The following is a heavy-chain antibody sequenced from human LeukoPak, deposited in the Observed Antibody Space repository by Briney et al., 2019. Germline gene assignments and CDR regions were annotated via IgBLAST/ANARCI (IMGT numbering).Heavy chain of an antibody. CDR1: GFTFDDYG. D-gene: IGHD3-16*02. J-gene: IGHJ4*02. CDR2: VNWNGGST. Sequence: PGGSLRLSCAASGFTFDDYGMSWVRQAPGKGLEWVSGVNWNGGSTSYADSVKGRFTISRDNAKNSLYLQMNSLRAEDTAVYYCARDRSVDYVWGSYPLDYWGQGTLVTVSS. CDR3: ARDRSVDYVWGSYPLDY. V-gene: IGHV3-20*04.